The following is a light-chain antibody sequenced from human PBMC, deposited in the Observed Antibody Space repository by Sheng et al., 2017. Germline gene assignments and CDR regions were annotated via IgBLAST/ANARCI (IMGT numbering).Light chain of an antibody. CDR1: QGISNS. V-gene: IGKV1-NL1*01. CDR2: AAS. J-gene: IGKJ4*01. Sequence: DIQMTQSPSSLSASVGDRVTITCRASQGISNSLACYQHKVGTAPKVLLYAASNLEGGVPPRFSGSGSGTHYTLTITSLQPEDLATYYCQQYYSHPLTFGGGTKVEIK. CDR3: QQYYSHPLT.